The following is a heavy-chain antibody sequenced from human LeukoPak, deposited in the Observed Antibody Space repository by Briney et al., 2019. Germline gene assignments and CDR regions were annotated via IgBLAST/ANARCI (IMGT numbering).Heavy chain of an antibody. CDR3: ARDVAAAGIYY. V-gene: IGHV3-30*03. CDR1: GFTFRTYG. D-gene: IGHD6-13*01. Sequence: GGSLRLSCAASGFTFRTYGSHWVRQAPGRGLEWVAVIASDGKTTYYADSVKGRFTISRDTSENTLYLQMNSLRAEDTAVYYCARDVAAAGIYYWGQGTLVTVSS. J-gene: IGHJ4*02. CDR2: IASDGKTT.